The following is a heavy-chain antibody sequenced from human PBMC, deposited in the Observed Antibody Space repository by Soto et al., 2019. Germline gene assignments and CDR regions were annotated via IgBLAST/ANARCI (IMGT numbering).Heavy chain of an antibody. Sequence: PGGSLRLSWVGSGFTFSNTWMSWIRQAPGKGLEWVGRIKSKTGGGTTDYAASVKGRFTVSRDDSKNTVYLQMNRLKTEDTAVYYCTTEWYYCLNDWGQGTLVTSPQ. CDR3: TTEWYYCLND. J-gene: IGHJ4*02. D-gene: IGHD2-15*01. V-gene: IGHV3-15*01. CDR1: GFTFSNTW. CDR2: IKSKTGGGTT.